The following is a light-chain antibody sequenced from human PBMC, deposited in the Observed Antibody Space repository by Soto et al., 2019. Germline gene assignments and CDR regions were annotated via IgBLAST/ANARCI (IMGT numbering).Light chain of an antibody. CDR2: DAS. Sequence: EIVLTQSPATLSLSPGERATLSCRASQSVAGYLACYQQKPGLAPRLLIYDASNRATGIPARFSGSGSGTDFTLTISGLEVEDFAVYYCQHRTSWPPLFTFGPGTKLEIK. CDR3: QHRTSWPPLFT. J-gene: IGKJ3*01. V-gene: IGKV3-11*01. CDR1: QSVAGY.